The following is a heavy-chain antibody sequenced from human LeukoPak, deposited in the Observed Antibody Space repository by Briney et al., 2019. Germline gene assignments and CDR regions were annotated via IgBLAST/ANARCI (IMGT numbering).Heavy chain of an antibody. V-gene: IGHV1-2*02. CDR2: INPNSGGT. CDR1: GYTFTGYY. CDR3: ARGLITMVRGVSFLVY. D-gene: IGHD3-10*01. J-gene: IGHJ4*02. Sequence: ASVKVSCKASGYTFTGYYMHWVRQAPGQGLEWMGWINPNSGGTNYAQKFQGRVTMTRDTSISTAYMELSRLRSDDTGVYYCARGLITMVRGVSFLVYWGQGTLVTVSS.